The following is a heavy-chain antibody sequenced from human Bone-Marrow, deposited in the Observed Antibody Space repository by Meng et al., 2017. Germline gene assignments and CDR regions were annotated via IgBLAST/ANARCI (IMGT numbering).Heavy chain of an antibody. Sequence: SETLSLTCTVSGGSISSYYWSWIRQPPGKGLEWIGYIYYSGSTNYNPSLKSRVTISVDTSKNQFSLKLSSVTAADTAVYYCARAGYSSSWYDYFDYWGQGTLVTVSS. CDR3: ARAGYSSSWYDYFDY. CDR1: GGSISSYY. D-gene: IGHD6-13*01. V-gene: IGHV4-59*08. CDR2: IYYSGST. J-gene: IGHJ4*02.